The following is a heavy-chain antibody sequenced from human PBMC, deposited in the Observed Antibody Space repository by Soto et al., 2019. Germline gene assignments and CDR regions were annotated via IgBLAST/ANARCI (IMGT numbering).Heavy chain of an antibody. CDR3: ARGSVGPTTDFDY. Sequence: SVEVSRKASWYNFTRLPIHWVRQAPGQGLEWMGWINPNGGGRNYAQKFQGWVTMTRDTSISTAYMELSRLKSDDTAVYYCARGSVGPTTDFDYWGQGTLVTVSS. D-gene: IGHD1-26*01. CDR1: WYNFTRLP. V-gene: IGHV1-2*04. CDR2: INPNGGGR. J-gene: IGHJ4*02.